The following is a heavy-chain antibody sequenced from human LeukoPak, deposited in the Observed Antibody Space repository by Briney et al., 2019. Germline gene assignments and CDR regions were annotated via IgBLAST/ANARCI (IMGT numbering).Heavy chain of an antibody. Sequence: GGSLRLSCAASGFTFSSYAMSWVRQAPGKGLERVSGISGSGGSTYYADSVKGRFTISRDNAKNTLYLQMNSLRAEDTAVYYCAKPLSAASGTDFHYWGQGTLVTVSS. V-gene: IGHV3-23*01. CDR3: AKPLSAASGTDFHY. CDR1: GFTFSSYA. CDR2: ISGSGGST. D-gene: IGHD6-13*01. J-gene: IGHJ4*02.